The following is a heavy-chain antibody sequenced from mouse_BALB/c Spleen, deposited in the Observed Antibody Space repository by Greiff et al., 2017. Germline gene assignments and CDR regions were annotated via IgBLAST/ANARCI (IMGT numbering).Heavy chain of an antibody. J-gene: IGHJ3*01. CDR2: IWTGGGT. D-gene: IGHD2-4*01. CDR1: GFSLTSYD. Sequence: VKLVESGPGLVAPSQSLSITCTVSGFSLTSYDISWIRQPPGKGLEWLGVIWTGGGTNYHSALISRLSISKDNSKSQVFLKLNSLQTDDTATYYCAKGLIYYDYGGFAYWGQGTLVTVSA. V-gene: IGHV2-9-2*01. CDR3: AKGLIYYDYGGFAY.